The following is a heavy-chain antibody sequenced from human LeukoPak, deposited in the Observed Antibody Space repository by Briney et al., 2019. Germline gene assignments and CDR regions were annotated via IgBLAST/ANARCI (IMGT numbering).Heavy chain of an antibody. J-gene: IGHJ6*03. D-gene: IGHD1-26*01. CDR2: ISAYNGNT. CDR1: GYTFTSYG. CDR3: ARAYSGSFVVYYYYYMDV. V-gene: IGHV1-18*01. Sequence: ASVKVSCKASGYTFTSYGISWVRQAPGQGLEWMGWISAYNGNTNYAQKLQGRVTMTTDTSTSTAYMELRSLRSDDTAVYYCARAYSGSFVVYYYYYMDVWGKGTTVTVSS.